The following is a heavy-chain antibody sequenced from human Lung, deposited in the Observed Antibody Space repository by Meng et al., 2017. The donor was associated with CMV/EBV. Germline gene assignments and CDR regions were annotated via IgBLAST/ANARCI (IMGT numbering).Heavy chain of an antibody. V-gene: IGHV4-59*01. CDR2: ISYSGST. CDR3: ARDRAALGYYYYAMDV. CDR1: GHHITTYY. D-gene: IGHD2-15*01. Sequence: SETLSLXCTVSGHHITTYYWSWIRQPPGKGLEWIGYISYSGSTNYSPSLMRRVSLSVDTSKNQFSLELSAVTAADTAIYYCARDRAALGYYYYAMDVWGQGTTVTVSS. J-gene: IGHJ6*02.